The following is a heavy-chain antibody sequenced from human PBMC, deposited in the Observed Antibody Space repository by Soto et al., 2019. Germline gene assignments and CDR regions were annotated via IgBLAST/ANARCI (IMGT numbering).Heavy chain of an antibody. CDR3: ARDGRTTVTSRGVWYFDL. D-gene: IGHD4-17*01. Sequence: AGGSLRLSCAASGFTFSRYAMHWVRQAPGKGLEWVALISFDGSNKYSAGSVKGRFTISRDNSKNTLYLQMNSLRAEDTAVYFCARDGRTTVTSRGVWYFDLWGRGALVTVSS. V-gene: IGHV3-30-3*01. CDR1: GFTFSRYA. CDR2: ISFDGSNK. J-gene: IGHJ2*01.